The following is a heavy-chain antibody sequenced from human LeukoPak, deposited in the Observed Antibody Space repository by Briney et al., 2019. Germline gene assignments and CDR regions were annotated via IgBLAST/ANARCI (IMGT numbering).Heavy chain of an antibody. V-gene: IGHV1-2*06. D-gene: IGHD2-15*01. Sequence: ASVKVSCKAAGYTFTGYYMFWVRQAPGQGREWMGRINTNSGGTNYAQKFQGRVTMTRDTSISTAYMELSRLRSDDTAVYYCARGYCSGGSCYSVENWFDPWGQGTLVTVSS. CDR2: INTNSGGT. CDR3: ARGYCSGGSCYSVENWFDP. J-gene: IGHJ5*02. CDR1: GYTFTGYY.